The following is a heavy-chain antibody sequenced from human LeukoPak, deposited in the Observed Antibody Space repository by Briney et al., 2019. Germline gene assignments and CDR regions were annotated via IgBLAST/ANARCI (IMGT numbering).Heavy chain of an antibody. CDR2: IHPGDSDT. J-gene: IGHJ4*02. V-gene: IGHV5-51*01. CDR1: GYSFTSYW. CDR3: ARCNYGSGSYYNGGREFDY. D-gene: IGHD3-10*01. Sequence: GESLKISCKGSGYSFTSYWIGWVRQMPGKGLEWMGIIHPGDSDTRYSPSFQGQVTISADKSISTAYLQWSSLKASDTAMYYCARCNYGSGSYYNGGREFDYWGQGTLVTVSS.